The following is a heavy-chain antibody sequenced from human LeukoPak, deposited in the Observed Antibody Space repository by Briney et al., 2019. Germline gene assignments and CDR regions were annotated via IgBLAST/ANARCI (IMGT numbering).Heavy chain of an antibody. CDR1: GFTFSNSP. D-gene: IGHD3-22*01. CDR2: ISGSGGST. CDR3: AKVPWGYYYDSSGLLQSGY. V-gene: IGHV3-23*01. J-gene: IGHJ4*02. Sequence: QSGGSLRLSCAASGFTFSNSPMSWVRQAPGKGLEWVSAISGSGGSTYYADSVKGRFTISRDNSKNTLYLQMNSLRAEDTAVYYCAKVPWGYYYDSSGLLQSGYWGQGTLVTVSS.